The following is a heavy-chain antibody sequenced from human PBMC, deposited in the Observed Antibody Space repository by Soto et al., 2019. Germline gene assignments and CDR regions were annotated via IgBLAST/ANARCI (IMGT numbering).Heavy chain of an antibody. V-gene: IGHV3-23*01. CDR1: GFTFSSYA. D-gene: IGHD1-26*01. Sequence: PVGSLRLSCAASGFTFSSYAMSWVRQAPGKGLEWVSAISGSGGSTYYADSVKGRFTISRDNSKNTLYLQMNSLRAEDTAVYYCAKDEWELSYYFDYWGQGTLVTVSS. CDR3: AKDEWELSYYFDY. CDR2: ISGSGGST. J-gene: IGHJ4*02.